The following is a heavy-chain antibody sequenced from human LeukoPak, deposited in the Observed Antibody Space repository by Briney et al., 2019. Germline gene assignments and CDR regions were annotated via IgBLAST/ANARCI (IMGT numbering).Heavy chain of an antibody. J-gene: IGHJ5*02. D-gene: IGHD2-21*01. V-gene: IGHV1-2*02. CDR2: INPNSGGT. Sequence: ASVKVSCKTSGYSFTDYYMHWVRQAPGQGLEWMGWINPNSGGTSSAQKFQGRVTMTRDTSITTVYMEMSWLTSDDTAIYYCARADRLHGGPYLIGPWGPGTLVTVSS. CDR3: ARADRLHGGPYLIGP. CDR1: GYSFTDYY.